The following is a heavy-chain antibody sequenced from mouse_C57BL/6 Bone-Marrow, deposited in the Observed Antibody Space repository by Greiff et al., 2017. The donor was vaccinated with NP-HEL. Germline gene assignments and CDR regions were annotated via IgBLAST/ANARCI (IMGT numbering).Heavy chain of an antibody. Sequence: EVKVVESGPELVKPGASVKISCKASGYSFTDYNMNWVKQSNGKSLEWIGVINPNYGTTSYNQKFKGKATLTVDQSSSTAYMQLNSLTSEDSAVYYCASSPYDYYPHYYAMDYWGQGPSVTVSS. CDR2: INPNYGTT. CDR3: ASSPYDYYPHYYAMDY. V-gene: IGHV1-39*01. D-gene: IGHD2-4*01. CDR1: GYSFTDYN. J-gene: IGHJ4*01.